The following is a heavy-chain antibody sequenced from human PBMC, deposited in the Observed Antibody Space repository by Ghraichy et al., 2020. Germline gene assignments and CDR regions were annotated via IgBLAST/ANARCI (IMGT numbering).Heavy chain of an antibody. CDR1: GYTFTTYG. CDR2: ISSYNDNT. CDR3: ARDPSVISVVILNTNAMDV. J-gene: IGHJ6*02. V-gene: IGHV1-18*04. Sequence: ASVKVSCKASGYTFTTYGITWVRQAPGQGLEWMGWISSYNDNTKYGQKFQGRVTLTTDTSTSTAYMELYSLRSDDTAVYYCARDPSVISVVILNTNAMDVGGQGTTVTVSS. D-gene: IGHD3-22*01.